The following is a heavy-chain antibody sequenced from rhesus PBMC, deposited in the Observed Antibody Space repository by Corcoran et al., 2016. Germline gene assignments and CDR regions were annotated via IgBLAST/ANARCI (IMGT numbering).Heavy chain of an antibody. CDR3: AREDRRYTYGFDY. CDR2: IDRNSAST. J-gene: IGHJ4*01. CDR1: GGSITHSYY. V-gene: IGHV4S9*01. Sequence: QVQLQESGPGLVKPSETLSLTCAVSGGSITHSYYWNWIRQSPGKGLEGFGNIDRNSASTYYTPSLKSRVTISKDTSKNQFFLKLSSVTAADTAVYYCAREDRRYTYGFDYWGQGVLVTVSS. D-gene: IGHD5-36*01.